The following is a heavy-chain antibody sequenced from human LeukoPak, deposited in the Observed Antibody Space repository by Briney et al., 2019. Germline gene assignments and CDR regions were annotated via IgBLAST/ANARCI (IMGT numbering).Heavy chain of an antibody. CDR2: INTNTGNP. J-gene: IGHJ6*02. D-gene: IGHD3-10*01. CDR1: GYTFTSYA. Sequence: ASVKVSCKASGYTFTSYAMNWVRQAPGQGLEWMGWINTNTGNPTYAQGFTGRFVFSLDTSVSTAYLQISSLKAEDTAVYYCARDGGHYYGSGSYYNHYYYGMDVWGQGTTVTVSS. V-gene: IGHV7-4-1*02. CDR3: ARDGGHYYGSGSYYNHYYYGMDV.